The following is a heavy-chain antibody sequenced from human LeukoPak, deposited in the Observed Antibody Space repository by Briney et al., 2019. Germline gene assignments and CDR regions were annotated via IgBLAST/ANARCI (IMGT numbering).Heavy chain of an antibody. V-gene: IGHV4-34*01. J-gene: IGHJ4*02. D-gene: IGHD3-16*01. CDR1: GGSFSGYY. CDR2: INHSGST. CDR3: ARRDTRRMGGLAY. Sequence: PSETLSLTCAVYGGSFSGYYWSWIRQPPGKGLEWIGEINHSGSTNYNPSLKSRVTISVDTSKNQFSLKLSSVTAADTAVYYCARRDTRRMGGLAYWGQGTLVTVSS.